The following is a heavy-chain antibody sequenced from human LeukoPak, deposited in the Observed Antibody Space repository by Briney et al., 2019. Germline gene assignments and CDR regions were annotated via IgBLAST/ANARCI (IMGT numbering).Heavy chain of an antibody. Sequence: SETLSLTCTVSGYSISSGYYWGWIRQPPGKGLEWIGSIYHSGSTYYNPSLKSRVTISVDTSKNQFSLKLSSVTAADTAVYYCARDPSGSYYEGWLDPWGQGTLVTVSS. D-gene: IGHD1-26*01. J-gene: IGHJ5*02. V-gene: IGHV4-38-2*02. CDR3: ARDPSGSYYEGWLDP. CDR2: IYHSGST. CDR1: GYSISSGYY.